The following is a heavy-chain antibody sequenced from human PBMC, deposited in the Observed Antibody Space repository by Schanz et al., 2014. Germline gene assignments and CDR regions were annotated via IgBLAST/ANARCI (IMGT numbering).Heavy chain of an antibody. CDR1: GGSISSFY. CDR2: IYTSGST. V-gene: IGHV4-4*07. D-gene: IGHD3-3*01. J-gene: IGHJ5*02. Sequence: QVPLQESGPGLVKSSETLSLTCTVSGGSISSFYWGWIRQPAGKGLEWIGRIYTSGSTNYNPSLKSRVTMSLATSKNRFSLRLPSVTAADTAVYYCARDRGYDFSFDPWGQGTLVTVSS. CDR3: ARDRGYDFSFDP.